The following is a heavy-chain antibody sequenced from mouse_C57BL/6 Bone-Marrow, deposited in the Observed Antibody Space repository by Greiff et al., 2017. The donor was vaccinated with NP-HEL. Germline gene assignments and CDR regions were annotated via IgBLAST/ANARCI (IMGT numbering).Heavy chain of an antibody. Sequence: QVQLQQPGAELVMPGASVKLSCKASGYTFTSYWMHWVKQRPGQGLEWIGEIDPSDSYTNYNQKFKGKSTLTVDKSSSTAYMQLSSLTSEDSAVYYCARGDGGYYDDWGQGTTLTVSS. CDR2: IDPSDSYT. J-gene: IGHJ2*01. V-gene: IGHV1-69*01. CDR3: ARGDGGYYDD. D-gene: IGHD2-3*01. CDR1: GYTFTSYW.